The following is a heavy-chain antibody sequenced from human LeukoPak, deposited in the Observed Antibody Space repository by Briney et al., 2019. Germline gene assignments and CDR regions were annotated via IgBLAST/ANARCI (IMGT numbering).Heavy chain of an antibody. Sequence: GGSLRLSCAASGFTFSSYWMSWVRQAPGKGLEWVANIKQDGSEKYYVDSVKGRFTISRDNAKNSLYLQMNSLRAEDTAVYYCARRGSGWSGGAFDIWGQGTMFTVSS. CDR2: IKQDGSEK. J-gene: IGHJ3*02. CDR1: GFTFSSYW. D-gene: IGHD6-19*01. V-gene: IGHV3-7*01. CDR3: ARRGSGWSGGAFDI.